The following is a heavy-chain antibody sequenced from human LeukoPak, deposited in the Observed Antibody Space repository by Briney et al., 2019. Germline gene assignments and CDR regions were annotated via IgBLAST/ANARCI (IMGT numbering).Heavy chain of an antibody. CDR1: GFTFSSYG. V-gene: IGHV3-23*01. J-gene: IGHJ4*02. D-gene: IGHD1-26*01. CDR3: AETGVKWELLLKLYFDY. Sequence: GGSLRLSCAASGFTFSSYGMHWVRQAPGKGLEWVSAISGSGGSTYYADSVKGRFTISRDNSKNTLYLQMNSLRAEDTAVYYCAETGVKWELLLKLYFDYWGQGTLVTVSS. CDR2: ISGSGGST.